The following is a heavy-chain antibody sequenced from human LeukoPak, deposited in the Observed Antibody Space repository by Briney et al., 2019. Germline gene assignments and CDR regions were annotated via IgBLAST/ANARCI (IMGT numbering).Heavy chain of an antibody. J-gene: IGHJ4*02. Sequence: GGSLRLSCTGSGFTFGDYAMSWVRQAPGKGLEWVGFIRSKAYGGTTEYAAYVKGRFTISRDDSKSIAYLQMNSLKTEDTAVYYCTRSTPYYYDSSGDYQNFVNWGQGTLVTVSS. CDR3: TRSTPYYYDSSGDYQNFVN. CDR1: GFTFGDYA. CDR2: IRSKAYGGTT. V-gene: IGHV3-49*04. D-gene: IGHD3-22*01.